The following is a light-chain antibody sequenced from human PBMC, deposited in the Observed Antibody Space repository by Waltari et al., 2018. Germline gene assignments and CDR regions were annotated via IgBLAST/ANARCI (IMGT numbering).Light chain of an antibody. V-gene: IGKV1-5*03. J-gene: IGKJ4*01. CDR3: QQYHTYPIT. CDR2: KAS. CDR1: QTINRW. Sequence: DIQLTQSPSTLSASVGDRVTITCRASQTINRWLALHQQKPGKAPKVLVSKASTLESGVSSRFSGSGSGTEFTLTINSLQPDDFATYYCQQYHTYPITFGGGTKVEIK.